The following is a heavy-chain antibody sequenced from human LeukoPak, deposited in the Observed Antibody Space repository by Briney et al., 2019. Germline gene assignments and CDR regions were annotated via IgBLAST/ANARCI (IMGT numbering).Heavy chain of an antibody. CDR2: INHSGST. Sequence: SETLSLTCAVYGGSFSGYYWSWIRQPPGKGLEWIGEINHSGSTNYNPSLKSRVTISVDTSKNQFSLKLSSVTAADTAVYYCARQMRYDSSGYYLDYWGQGTLVTVSP. CDR1: GGSFSGYY. D-gene: IGHD3-22*01. CDR3: ARQMRYDSSGYYLDY. V-gene: IGHV4-34*01. J-gene: IGHJ4*02.